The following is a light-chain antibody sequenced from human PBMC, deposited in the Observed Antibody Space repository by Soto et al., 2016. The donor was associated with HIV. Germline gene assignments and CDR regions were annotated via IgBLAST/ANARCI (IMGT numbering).Light chain of an antibody. Sequence: DIQMTQSPSTLSASVGDRVTITCRASQSISTWLAWLQQKPGKAPKLLIYKASNLQSGVPSRFSGSGSGTEFNLTVSSLQPDDFATYYCQQYSHYWWTFGHGTKVEIK. CDR2: KAS. V-gene: IGKV1-5*03. CDR1: QSISTW. J-gene: IGKJ1*01. CDR3: QQYSHYWWT.